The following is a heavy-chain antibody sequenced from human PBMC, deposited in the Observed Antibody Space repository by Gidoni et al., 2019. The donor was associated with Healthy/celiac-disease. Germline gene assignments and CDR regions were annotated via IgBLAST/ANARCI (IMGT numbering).Heavy chain of an antibody. D-gene: IGHD6-19*01. CDR2: IWYDGSNK. V-gene: IGHV3-33*01. J-gene: IGHJ5*02. CDR1: GSTSSSYG. Sequence: QVQLVESGGGVAQPGRSLRLSCAAPGSTSSSYGMHWVRQAPGKGLEWVAVIWYDGSNKYYADSVKGRFTISRDNSKNTLYLQMNSLRAEDTAVYYCARDLAVAGAWGQGTLVTVSS. CDR3: ARDLAVAGA.